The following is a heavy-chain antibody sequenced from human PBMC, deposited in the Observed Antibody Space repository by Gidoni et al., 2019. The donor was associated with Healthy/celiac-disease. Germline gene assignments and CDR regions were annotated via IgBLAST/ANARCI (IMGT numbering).Heavy chain of an antibody. J-gene: IGHJ4*02. CDR3: ARGRVSWSGYYL. CDR1: GFTFSSYW. D-gene: IGHD3-3*01. V-gene: IGHV3-74*01. CDR2: MNSDGSST. Sequence: EVQLVESGGGLVQPGVSLRLSCAASGFTFSSYWMHWVRQAPGKGLVWVPRMNSDGSSTSYADSEKGRFTISRDNAKNTLYLQMSSLRAEDTAVYYCARGRVSWSGYYLWGQGTLVTVSS.